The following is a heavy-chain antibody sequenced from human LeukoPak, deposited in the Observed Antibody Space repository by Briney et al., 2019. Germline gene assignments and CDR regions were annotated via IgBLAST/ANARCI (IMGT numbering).Heavy chain of an antibody. CDR2: IKQDGSEK. J-gene: IGHJ4*02. D-gene: IGHD3-22*01. V-gene: IGHV3-7*01. Sequence: GGSLRLSCAASGLTFSSYWMSWVRQAPGKGLEWVANIKQDGSEKYYVDSVKGRFTISRDNAKNSLYLQMNSLRAEDTAVYYCARVQGNYYDSSGYYWLPYYFDYWGQGTLVTVSS. CDR3: ARVQGNYYDSSGYYWLPYYFDY. CDR1: GLTFSSYW.